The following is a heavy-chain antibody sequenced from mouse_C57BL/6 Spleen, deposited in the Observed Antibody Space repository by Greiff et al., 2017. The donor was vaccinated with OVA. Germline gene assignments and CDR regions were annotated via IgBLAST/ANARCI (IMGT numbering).Heavy chain of an antibody. CDR3: ARQGQFRRDFDY. CDR2: ISSGGSYT. CDR1: GFTFSSYG. J-gene: IGHJ2*01. Sequence: EVQVVESGGDLVKPGGSLKLSCAASGFTFSSYGMSWVRQTPDKRLEWVATISSGGSYTYYPDSVKGRFTISRDNAKNTLYLQMSSLKSEDTAMYYCARQGQFRRDFDYWGQGTTLTVSS. D-gene: IGHD6-1*01. V-gene: IGHV5-6*01.